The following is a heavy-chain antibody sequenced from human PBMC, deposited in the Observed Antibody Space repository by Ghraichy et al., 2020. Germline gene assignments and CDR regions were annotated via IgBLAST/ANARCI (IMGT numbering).Heavy chain of an antibody. D-gene: IGHD3-10*01. Sequence: SETLSLTCTVSGGSVSSGSYYWSWIRQPPGKGLEWIGYIYYSGSTNYNPSLKSRVTISVDTSKNQFSLKLSSVTAADTAVYYCARVAVYYGSGSSLTSVIDYWGQGTLVTVSS. V-gene: IGHV4-61*01. J-gene: IGHJ4*02. CDR1: GGSVSSGSYY. CDR2: IYYSGST. CDR3: ARVAVYYGSGSSLTSVIDY.